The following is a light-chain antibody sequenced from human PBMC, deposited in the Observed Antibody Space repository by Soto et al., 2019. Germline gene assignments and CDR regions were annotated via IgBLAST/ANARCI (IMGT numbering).Light chain of an antibody. J-gene: IGKJ5*01. Sequence: ILLTQSPATLSLSPGERATLSCRASQSVSSYLAWYQQKPGKAPRLLIYDASNRATGIPARFSGSGSGTDFTLTISSLEPEDFELYYCQQRSNWPITFGQGTRLEIK. CDR2: DAS. CDR1: QSVSSY. V-gene: IGKV3-11*01. CDR3: QQRSNWPIT.